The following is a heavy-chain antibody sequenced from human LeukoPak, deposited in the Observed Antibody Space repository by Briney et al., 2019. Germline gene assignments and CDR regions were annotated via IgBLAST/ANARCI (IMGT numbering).Heavy chain of an antibody. CDR3: ASYTHYDSSGYYPPFDY. D-gene: IGHD3-22*01. Sequence: GGSLRLSCAASGFTFSSYAMSWVRQAPGKGLEWVSAISSSGGSTYYADSVKGRFTISRDNSKNTLYLQMNSLRAEDTAVYYCASYTHYDSSGYYPPFDYWGQGTLVTVSS. CDR2: ISSSGGST. V-gene: IGHV3-23*01. CDR1: GFTFSSYA. J-gene: IGHJ4*02.